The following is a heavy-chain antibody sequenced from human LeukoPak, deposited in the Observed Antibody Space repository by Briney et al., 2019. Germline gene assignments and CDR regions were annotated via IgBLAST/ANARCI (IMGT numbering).Heavy chain of an antibody. CDR3: ARGRGGTVAAQREYYFDY. CDR1: GYTFTGYY. D-gene: IGHD6-6*01. J-gene: IGHJ4*02. Sequence: GASVKVSCKASGYTFTGYYMHWVRQAPGQGLEWMGWINPNSGGTNYAQKFQGRVTMTRDTSISTAYMELSRLRSDDTAVYYCARGRGGTVAAQREYYFDYWGQGTLVTVSS. V-gene: IGHV1-2*02. CDR2: INPNSGGT.